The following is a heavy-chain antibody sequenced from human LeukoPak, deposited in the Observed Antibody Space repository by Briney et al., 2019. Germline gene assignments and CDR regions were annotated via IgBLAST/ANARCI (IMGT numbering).Heavy chain of an antibody. CDR3: ARSTDSSGYPFDY. J-gene: IGHJ4*02. D-gene: IGHD3-22*01. Sequence: GESLKISCKGSGYSFTNYWIGWVRQMPGKGLEWMGIIYPGDSDTRYSPSFQGQVTISADKSISTAYLQWSSLKASDTAMYYCARSTDSSGYPFDYWGQGTLVTVSS. CDR1: GYSFTNYW. V-gene: IGHV5-51*01. CDR2: IYPGDSDT.